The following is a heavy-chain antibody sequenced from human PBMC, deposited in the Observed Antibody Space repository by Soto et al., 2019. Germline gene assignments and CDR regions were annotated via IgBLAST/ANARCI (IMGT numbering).Heavy chain of an antibody. Sequence: GGSLRLSCSASGFIFSSFAMSWVRQAPGKGLEWVSTISNNGGSTYSADSVKGRFTISRDNSKNTLYLQMNSLRAEDTAVYYCAKDPDISGWYQTDLDYWGQGTLVTVSS. V-gene: IGHV3-23*01. CDR3: AKDPDISGWYQTDLDY. CDR1: GFIFSSFA. J-gene: IGHJ4*02. CDR2: ISNNGGST. D-gene: IGHD6-19*01.